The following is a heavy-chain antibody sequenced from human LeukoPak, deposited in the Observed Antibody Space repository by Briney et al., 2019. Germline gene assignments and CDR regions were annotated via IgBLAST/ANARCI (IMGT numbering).Heavy chain of an antibody. CDR2: ISGSGGST. J-gene: IGHJ4*02. CDR3: AKGYCSSTSCSRLPYYFDY. V-gene: IGHV3-23*01. Sequence: SGGSLRLSCAASGFTFSSYAMSWVRQAPGKGLEWVSGISGSGGSTYYADSVKGRFTISRDNSKNTLFLQMHSLRAEDTAVYYCAKGYCSSTSCSRLPYYFDYWGQGTLVTVSS. D-gene: IGHD2-2*01. CDR1: GFTFSSYA.